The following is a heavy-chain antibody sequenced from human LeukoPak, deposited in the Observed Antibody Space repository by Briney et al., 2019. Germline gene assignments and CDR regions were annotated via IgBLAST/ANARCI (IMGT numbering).Heavy chain of an antibody. J-gene: IGHJ4*02. CDR3: ARDFMVGATSLDY. V-gene: IGHV3-30*03. CDR2: ISYDGSNK. D-gene: IGHD1-26*01. Sequence: GGSLRLSCAASGFTFSSYGMHWVRQAPGKGLEWVAVISYDGSNKYYADSVKGRFTISRDNSKNTLYLQMNSLRAEDTAVYYCARDFMVGATSLDYWGQGTLVTVSS. CDR1: GFTFSSYG.